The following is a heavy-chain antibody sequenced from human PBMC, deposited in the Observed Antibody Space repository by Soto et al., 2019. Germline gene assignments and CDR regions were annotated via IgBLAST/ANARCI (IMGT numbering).Heavy chain of an antibody. CDR1: GGSMKSGEDY. V-gene: IGHV4-30-4*01. Sequence: SQTLCHSCTFSGGSMKSGEDYLSWIRQPPGMGLEWIGYISYSGITYPNPSLKSRLTMSVDTSKKQFSLKLSSVTAADTVVYYCARDDDYYGMDVWGQGTTVTVSS. CDR2: ISYSGIT. J-gene: IGHJ6*02. CDR3: ARDDDYYGMDV.